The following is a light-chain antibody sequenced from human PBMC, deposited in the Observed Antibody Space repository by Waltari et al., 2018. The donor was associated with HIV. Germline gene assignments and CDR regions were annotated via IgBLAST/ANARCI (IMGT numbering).Light chain of an antibody. CDR1: NSDLGRYDH. Sequence: QSALTQPHSLSGSPGQAVTVACTGTNSDLGRYDHVSLYQFHPDKAPRVIIYDVIKRPSGVPDRIIGSKSGNTASLTISGLQTEDDAEYFCCSYGGSYTWLFGGGTKVTVL. CDR2: DVI. CDR3: CSYGGSYTWL. J-gene: IGLJ3*02. V-gene: IGLV2-11*01.